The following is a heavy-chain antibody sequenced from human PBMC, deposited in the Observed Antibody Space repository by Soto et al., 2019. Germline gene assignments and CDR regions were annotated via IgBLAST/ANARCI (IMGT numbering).Heavy chain of an antibody. CDR2: ISGSGGST. Sequence: PGGSLRLSCAASGFTFSSYAMSWVRQAPGKGLEWVSAISGSGGSTYYADSVKGRFTISRDNSKNTLYLQMNSLRAEDTAVYYCAKDSYYYGSGSLDYWGQGTLVTVSS. CDR3: AKDSYYYGSGSLDY. V-gene: IGHV3-23*01. J-gene: IGHJ4*02. D-gene: IGHD3-10*01. CDR1: GFTFSSYA.